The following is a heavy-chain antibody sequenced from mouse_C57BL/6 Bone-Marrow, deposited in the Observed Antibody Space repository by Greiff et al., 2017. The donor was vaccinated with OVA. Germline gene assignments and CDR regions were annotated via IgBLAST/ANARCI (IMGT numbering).Heavy chain of an antibody. Sequence: EVKLVESGGGLVQPGGSLKLSCAASGFTFSDYGMAWVRQAPRQGPEWVAFISNLAYSIYYADTVTGRFTISRENAKNTRYLEMSSLRSEDTAMYYCAIRDYYGSSYWYFDVWGTGTTVTVSS. CDR3: AIRDYYGSSYWYFDV. CDR1: GFTFSDYG. J-gene: IGHJ1*03. CDR2: ISNLAYSI. D-gene: IGHD1-1*01. V-gene: IGHV5-15*01.